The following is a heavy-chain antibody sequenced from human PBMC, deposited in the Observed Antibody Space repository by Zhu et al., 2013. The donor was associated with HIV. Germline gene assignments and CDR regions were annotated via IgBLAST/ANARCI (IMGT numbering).Heavy chain of an antibody. V-gene: IGHV1-69*01. CDR2: IVPVFPTT. Sequence: QVQLVQSGAEVKKPGSSVKVSCKAPGGTFSTYGITWVRQAPGQGLQWMGGIVPVFPTTSYAQRFQGRLIITADESTSTAYMDLSSLRSDDTAVYYCARSHEILTGYXYPRLLICGQGTMVTVSS. J-gene: IGHJ3*02. D-gene: IGHD3-9*01. CDR1: GGTFSTYG. CDR3: ARSHEILTGYXYPRLLI.